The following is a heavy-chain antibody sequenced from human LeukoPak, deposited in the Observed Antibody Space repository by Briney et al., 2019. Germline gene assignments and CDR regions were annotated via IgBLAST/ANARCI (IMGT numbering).Heavy chain of an antibody. CDR3: AKDLAAVPGNKYFAY. J-gene: IGHJ4*02. CDR2: ISGSGGST. D-gene: IGHD6-19*01. CDR1: GFTFSTYD. V-gene: IGHV3-23*01. Sequence: GGSLRLSCAAPGFTFSTYDMTWVRQAPGKGLEWVSSISGSGGSTYYADSVKGRFTTSRDNSKNTLYLQMNGLRAEDTALYYCAKDLAAVPGNKYFAYWGQGTLVTVSS.